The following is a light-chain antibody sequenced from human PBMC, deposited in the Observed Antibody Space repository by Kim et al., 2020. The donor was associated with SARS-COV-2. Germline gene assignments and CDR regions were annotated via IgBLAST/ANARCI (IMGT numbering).Light chain of an antibody. J-gene: IGLJ2*01. Sequence: PGQTATLPGSGDILSKKYSYWSQKKPGLAPVLVIYKDNQRPSGIPERFSGSSSGTTVALTISGVQAEDEADYYCQAPDSTDSYVLFGGGTQLTVL. CDR2: KDN. CDR3: QAPDSTDSYVL. V-gene: IGLV3-25*03. CDR1: ILSKKY.